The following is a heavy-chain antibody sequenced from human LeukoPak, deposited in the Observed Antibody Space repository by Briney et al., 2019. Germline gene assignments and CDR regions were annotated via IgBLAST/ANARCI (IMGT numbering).Heavy chain of an antibody. CDR2: IWYDGSNK. Sequence: GGSLRLSCAASGFTFSSYGVHWVRQAPGKGLEWVAVIWYDGSNKYYADSVKGRFTISRDNSKNTLYLQMNSLRAEDTAVYYCARGTTGYGPADWGQGTLVTVSS. CDR1: GFTFSSYG. V-gene: IGHV3-33*01. J-gene: IGHJ4*02. CDR3: ARGTTGYGPAD. D-gene: IGHD1-14*01.